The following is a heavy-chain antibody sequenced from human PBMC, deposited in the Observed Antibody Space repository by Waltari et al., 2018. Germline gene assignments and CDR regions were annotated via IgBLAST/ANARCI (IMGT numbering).Heavy chain of an antibody. V-gene: IGHV1-3*01. CDR1: GYTFTSYA. CDR2: INAGNGNT. D-gene: IGHD2-15*01. Sequence: QVQLVQSGAEVKKPGASVKVSCKASGYTFTSYAMHWVRQAPGQRLEWMGWINAGNGNTKYSQKFQGRVTITRDTSASTAYMELSSLRSEDTAVYYCARDEVSHCSGGSCWGQGTLVTVSS. CDR3: ARDEVSHCSGGSC. J-gene: IGHJ4*02.